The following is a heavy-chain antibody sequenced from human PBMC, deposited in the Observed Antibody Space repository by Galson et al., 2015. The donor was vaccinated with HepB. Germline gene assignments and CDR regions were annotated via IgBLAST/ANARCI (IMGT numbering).Heavy chain of an antibody. CDR1: GGTFSSYA. D-gene: IGHD1-26*01. J-gene: IGHJ4*02. Sequence: SVKVSCKASGGTFSSYAISWVRQAPGQGLEWMGGIIPIFGTANYAQKFQGRVTITADESTSTAYMELSSLRSEDTAVYYCATHLADPEIVVHTYYFDYWGQGTLVTVSS. CDR3: ATHLADPEIVVHTYYFDY. V-gene: IGHV1-69*13. CDR2: IIPIFGTA.